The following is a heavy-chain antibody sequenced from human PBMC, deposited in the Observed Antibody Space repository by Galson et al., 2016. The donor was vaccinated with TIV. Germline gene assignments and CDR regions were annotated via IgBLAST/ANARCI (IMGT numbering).Heavy chain of an antibody. CDR3: ARIIGYWVGYYTMDV. Sequence: SLRLSCAGSGFTFSGHSMNWVRQAPGKGLEWVSSISNSGDYIYYSDSMKGRFTISRDNAKKSLYLQIHSLRAEDTAVYYCARIIGYWVGYYTMDVWGQGTTVTVSS. CDR1: GFTFSGHS. J-gene: IGHJ6*02. CDR2: ISNSGDYI. D-gene: IGHD2-8*02. V-gene: IGHV3-21*01.